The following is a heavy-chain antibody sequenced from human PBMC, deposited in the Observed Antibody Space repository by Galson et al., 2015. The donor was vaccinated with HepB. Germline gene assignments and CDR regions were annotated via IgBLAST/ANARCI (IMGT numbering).Heavy chain of an antibody. V-gene: IGHV1-46*01. D-gene: IGHD1-26*01. J-gene: IGHJ4*02. CDR3: ARSVSGRYYDFDY. CDR2: INPSGDGT. Sequence: SVKVSCKASGYTFTSYYIHWVRQAPGQGLEWMGIINPSGDGTSYAQKLQGRVTMTWDTSTSTVYMELSSLRSEDTAVYYCARSVSGRYYDFDYWGQGTLVTASS. CDR1: GYTFTSYY.